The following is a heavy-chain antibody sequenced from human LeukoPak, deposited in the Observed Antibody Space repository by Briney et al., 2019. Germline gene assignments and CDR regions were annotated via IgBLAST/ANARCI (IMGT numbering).Heavy chain of an antibody. CDR3: AREEIAVANHIRMDY. CDR1: GGSISSYY. Sequence: SETLSLTCTVSGGSISSYYWSWLRQSPSRGLEWLGRTYYRSKWYNDYAVSVKSRITINPDTSKNQFSLQLNSVTPEDTAVYYCAREEIAVANHIRMDYWGQGTLVTVSS. J-gene: IGHJ4*02. D-gene: IGHD6-19*01. V-gene: IGHV6-1*01. CDR2: TYYRSKWYN.